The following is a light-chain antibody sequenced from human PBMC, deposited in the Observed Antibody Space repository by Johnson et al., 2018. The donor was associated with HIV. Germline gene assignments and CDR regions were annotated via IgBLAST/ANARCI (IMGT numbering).Light chain of an antibody. CDR2: DNN. V-gene: IGLV1-51*01. Sequence: QSVLTQPPSVSAAPGQKVTISCSGISSKIGNNYVSWYQHLPGAAPKLLIYDNNKRPSGIPDRFSGSKSGTSATLGITGLQTGDEADYYCGTWDSSLSGVFGTGTKVTVL. J-gene: IGLJ1*01. CDR1: SSKIGNNY. CDR3: GTWDSSLSGV.